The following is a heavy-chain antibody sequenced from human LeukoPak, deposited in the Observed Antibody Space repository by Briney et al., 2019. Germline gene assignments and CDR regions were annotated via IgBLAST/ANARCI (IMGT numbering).Heavy chain of an antibody. J-gene: IGHJ5*02. CDR2: ITGGSNYM. CDR3: ARSVVPAGAWFDP. V-gene: IGHV3-21*01. D-gene: IGHD2-2*01. CDR1: GLPFSSYT. Sequence: GGSLRLSCAASGLPFSSYTMNWVRQAPGRGLEWVSSITGGSNYMYYRDSVKGRFTISRDNARNSLYLEMNSLRADDTAMYFCARSVVPAGAWFDPWGQGTLVIVS.